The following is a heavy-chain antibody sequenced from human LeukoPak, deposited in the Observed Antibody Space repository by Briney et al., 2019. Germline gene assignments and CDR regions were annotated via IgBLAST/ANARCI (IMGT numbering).Heavy chain of an antibody. CDR1: GFIFSSYS. D-gene: IGHD2-21*02. J-gene: IGHJ4*02. CDR2: ISSSSIYI. V-gene: IGHV3-21*01. Sequence: GGSLRLSCAASGFIFSSYSMNWVRQAPGKGLEWVSSISSSSIYIYYADSVKGRFTISRDNAKNSLYLQMNSLRAEDTAVYYCARDGSRGNLVTAPDYWGQGTLVTVSS. CDR3: ARDGSRGNLVTAPDY.